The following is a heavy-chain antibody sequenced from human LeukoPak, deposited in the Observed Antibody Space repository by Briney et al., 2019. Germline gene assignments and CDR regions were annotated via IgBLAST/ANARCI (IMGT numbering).Heavy chain of an antibody. D-gene: IGHD3-10*01. V-gene: IGHV3-23*01. Sequence: GGSLRLSCAVSGFTFSNFAMSWVRQAPGRGLEWILTISGSAGSTHYADSVKGRFTISRDNSKNTLYLQMNGLRAEDTAVYYCAKDPDYYGSESYLNYWGQGTLVTVSS. J-gene: IGHJ4*02. CDR1: GFTFSNFA. CDR3: AKDPDYYGSESYLNY. CDR2: ISGSAGST.